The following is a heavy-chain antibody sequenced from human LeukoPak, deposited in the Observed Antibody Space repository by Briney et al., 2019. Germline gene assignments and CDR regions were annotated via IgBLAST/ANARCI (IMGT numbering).Heavy chain of an antibody. J-gene: IGHJ2*01. CDR2: IYSGGST. Sequence: GGSLRLSCAASGLTVSRNYMSWVRQAPGKGLESVSVIYSGGSTYYADSVRGRFTISRDNSKNTLYLQMNSLRVEDTAVYYCARDSCSGGGCHYWYFDLWGRGTLVTVSS. CDR1: GLTVSRNY. CDR3: ARDSCSGGGCHYWYFDL. D-gene: IGHD2-15*01. V-gene: IGHV3-53*01.